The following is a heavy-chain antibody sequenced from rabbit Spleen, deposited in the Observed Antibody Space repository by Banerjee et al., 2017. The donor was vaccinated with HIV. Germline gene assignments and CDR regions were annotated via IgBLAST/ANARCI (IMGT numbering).Heavy chain of an antibody. J-gene: IGHJ6*01. D-gene: IGHD8-1*01. CDR3: ARDAGTSFSTYGMDI. CDR2: IYAGSSGST. Sequence: QSLEESGGGLVKPGASLTLTCKASGFSFNSGYDMCWVRQAPGKGLEWIACIYAGSSGSTYSATWAKGRFTISKTSSTTVTLQMTSLTAADTATYFCARDAGTSFSTYGMDIWGPGTLVTVS. CDR1: GFSFNSGYD. V-gene: IGHV1S40*01.